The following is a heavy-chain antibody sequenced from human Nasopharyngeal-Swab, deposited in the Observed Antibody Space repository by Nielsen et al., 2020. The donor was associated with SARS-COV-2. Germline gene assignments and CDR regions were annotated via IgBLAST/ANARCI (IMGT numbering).Heavy chain of an antibody. Sequence: GGSLRLSCAASGFTFSIYGMHWVLQAPGKGLEWVAVLSYDGSNKYYADSVKGRFTISRDNSKNTLYLQMNSLRAEDTAVYYCAKDSSASGYLDYWGQGTLVTVSS. V-gene: IGHV3-30*18. CDR1: GFTFSIYG. CDR3: AKDSSASGYLDY. J-gene: IGHJ4*02. D-gene: IGHD6-25*01. CDR2: LSYDGSNK.